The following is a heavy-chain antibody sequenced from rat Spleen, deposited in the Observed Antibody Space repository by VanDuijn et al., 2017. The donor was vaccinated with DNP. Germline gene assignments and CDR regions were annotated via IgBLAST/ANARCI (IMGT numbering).Heavy chain of an antibody. CDR1: GFTFSDYN. CDR2: IIYDGSIT. D-gene: IGHD1-1*01. V-gene: IGHV5-7*01. Sequence: EVQLVESGGGLLQPGRSRKLSCAASGFTFSDYNMAWVRQAPKKGLEWVAAIIYDGSITYYGDSVKGRFTISRDNARSILYLQMDSLGSEDTATYYCTRRDSSLLLHGFFDYWGQGVMVTVSS. CDR3: TRRDSSLLLHGFFDY. J-gene: IGHJ2*01.